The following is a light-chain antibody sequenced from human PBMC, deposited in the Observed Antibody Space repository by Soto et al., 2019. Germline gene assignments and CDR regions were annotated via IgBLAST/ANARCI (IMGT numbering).Light chain of an antibody. CDR3: SSYTSSITLV. CDR2: DVS. CDR1: SRDVGAYSY. J-gene: IGLJ2*01. V-gene: IGLV2-14*01. Sequence: QSALTQPASVSGSPGQSITISCTGTSRDVGAYSYVSWYQQHPGKAPKLIIYDVSNRPSGVSNRFSGSKSGNTASLTISGLQAEDEADYYCSSYTSSITLVFGGGTKLTVL.